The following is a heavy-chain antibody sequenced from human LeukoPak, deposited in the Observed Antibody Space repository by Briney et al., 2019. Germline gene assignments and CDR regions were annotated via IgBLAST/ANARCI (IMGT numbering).Heavy chain of an antibody. J-gene: IGHJ6*02. V-gene: IGHV4-39*07. CDR3: ARASSSIHYYYGMDV. D-gene: IGHD6-6*01. CDR1: GGSISSSFYS. Sequence: SETLSLTCTVAGGSISSSFYSWGWLRQPPGKGLEWIGSTYYSGTTYYKPSLKSRFSVSVDTSKNQFSLKLSSVTAADTAVYYCARASSSIHYYYGMDVWGQGTTVTVSS. CDR2: TYYSGTT.